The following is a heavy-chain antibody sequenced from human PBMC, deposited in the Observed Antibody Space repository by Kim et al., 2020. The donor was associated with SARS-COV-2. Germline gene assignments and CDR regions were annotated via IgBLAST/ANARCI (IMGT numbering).Heavy chain of an antibody. V-gene: IGHV1-24*01. J-gene: IGHJ5*02. CDR3: ATSSVFSSGFWFDH. D-gene: IGHD3-10*01. Sequence: AQKFQGRVTMTEDTSTDTAYMELSSLRSEDTAVYYCATSSVFSSGFWFDHWGQGTLVTVSS.